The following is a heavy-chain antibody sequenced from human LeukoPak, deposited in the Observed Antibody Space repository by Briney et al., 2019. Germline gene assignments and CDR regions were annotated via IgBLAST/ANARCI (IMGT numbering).Heavy chain of an antibody. J-gene: IGHJ6*02. D-gene: IGHD6-13*01. CDR2: IYYSGST. CDR1: GGSIRNYF. Sequence: SETLSLTCTVSGGSIRNYFWSWIRQPPGKGLEWIGYIYYSGSTNYNPSLKSRVTISVDTSKNQFSLKLSSVTAADTAVYYCARDRFLNGGDSSSWYYYYGMGVWGQGTTVTVSS. V-gene: IGHV4-59*01. CDR3: ARDRFLNGGDSSSWYYYYGMGV.